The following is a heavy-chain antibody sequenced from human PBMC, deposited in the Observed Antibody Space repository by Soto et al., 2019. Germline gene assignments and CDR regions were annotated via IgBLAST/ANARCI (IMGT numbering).Heavy chain of an antibody. D-gene: IGHD6-6*01. CDR1: GFPFSNYG. CDR3: AKDWGSSSRDYYYGMDV. Sequence: QAQLVESGGGVVQTGRSLRLSCAASGFPFSNYGMHWVRQAPGKGLEWVAVISYDGGIEYYTDSVKGRFTISRDNSKNTLYRQMNSLRAEDTALYYCAKDWGSSSRDYYYGMDVWGRGTTVTVS. J-gene: IGHJ6*02. CDR2: ISYDGGIE. V-gene: IGHV3-30*18.